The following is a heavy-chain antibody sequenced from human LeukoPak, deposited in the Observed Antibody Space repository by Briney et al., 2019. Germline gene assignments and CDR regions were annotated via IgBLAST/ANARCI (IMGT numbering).Heavy chain of an antibody. J-gene: IGHJ3*02. D-gene: IGHD4-17*01. Sequence: GGSLRLSCAASGFIFSNYALMWLRQSPGKGLEWVSAIRGSGGGTFYADSVKGRFTTSRDNSKNTLYLQMNGLRAEDTAVYYWARDPNGDYIGAFDMWGRGTLVTVSS. V-gene: IGHV3-23*01. CDR2: IRGSGGGT. CDR3: ARDPNGDYIGAFDM. CDR1: GFIFSNYA.